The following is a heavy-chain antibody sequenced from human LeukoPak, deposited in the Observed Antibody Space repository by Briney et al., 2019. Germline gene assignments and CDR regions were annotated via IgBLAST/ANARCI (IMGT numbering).Heavy chain of an antibody. J-gene: IGHJ6*03. D-gene: IGHD6-6*01. Sequence: GGSLRLSCAASGFTFSSYEVNWVRQAPGKGLEWVSYISSSGSTIYYADSVKGRFTISRDNAKNSLYLQMNSLRAEDTAVYYCARLRRAARPDYYYMDVWGKGTTVTVSS. CDR3: ARLRRAARPDYYYMDV. CDR2: ISSSGSTI. V-gene: IGHV3-48*03. CDR1: GFTFSSYE.